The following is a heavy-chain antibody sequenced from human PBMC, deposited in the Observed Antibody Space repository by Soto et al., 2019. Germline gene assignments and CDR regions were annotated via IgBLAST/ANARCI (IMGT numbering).Heavy chain of an antibody. CDR1: GFSFSAYG. Sequence: GGSLRLSCAASGFSFSAYGLQWFRQAPGKGLEWLAFIWHDGSNKYYADSVGGRFTISRDNSKNSLYLQMNSLRAEDTAVYYCASQAFDYWGQGTLVTVSS. V-gene: IGHV3-33*01. CDR2: IWHDGSNK. CDR3: ASQAFDY. J-gene: IGHJ4*02.